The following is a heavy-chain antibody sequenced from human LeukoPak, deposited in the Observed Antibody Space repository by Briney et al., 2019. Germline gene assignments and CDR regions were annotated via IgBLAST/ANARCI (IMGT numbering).Heavy chain of an antibody. CDR2: INHSGST. J-gene: IGHJ6*03. CDR3: ARRRRYFGWIGGVRYYYYMDV. Sequence: SETLSLTCAVYGGSFSGYYWSWIRQPPGKGLEWIGEINHSGSTNYNPSLKSRVTISVDTSKNQFSLKLSSVTAADTAVYYCARRRRYFGWIGGVRYYYYMDVWGKGTTVTISS. D-gene: IGHD3-9*01. V-gene: IGHV4-34*01. CDR1: GGSFSGYY.